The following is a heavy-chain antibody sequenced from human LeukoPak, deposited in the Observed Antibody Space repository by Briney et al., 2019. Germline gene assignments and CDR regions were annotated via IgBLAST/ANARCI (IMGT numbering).Heavy chain of an antibody. CDR2: ISFDGSYK. V-gene: IGHV3-30*18. CDR3: AKFPLGQTIVVVPAPQGY. J-gene: IGHJ4*02. Sequence: GRSLRLSCAASGFTFSSYGMHWVRQAPGKGLEWVAVISFDGSYKYYADSVKGRFTISRDNSKNTLYLQMNSLRAEDTAVYYCAKFPLGQTIVVVPAPQGYWGQGTLVTVSS. CDR1: GFTFSSYG. D-gene: IGHD2-2*01.